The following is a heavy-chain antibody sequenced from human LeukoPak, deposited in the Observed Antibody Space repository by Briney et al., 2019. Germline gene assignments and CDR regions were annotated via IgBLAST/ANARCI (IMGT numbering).Heavy chain of an antibody. D-gene: IGHD2-21*02. CDR3: ARDVCGGDCYSHYYYGMDV. V-gene: IGHV1-2*04. CDR1: GYTFTGYY. Sequence: ASVKVSCKASGYTFTGYYMHWVRQAPGQGLEWMGWINPNSGGTNYAQKFQGWVTMTRDTSISTAYMELSRLRSDDTAVYYCARDVCGGDCYSHYYYGMDVWGQGTTVTVSS. J-gene: IGHJ6*02. CDR2: INPNSGGT.